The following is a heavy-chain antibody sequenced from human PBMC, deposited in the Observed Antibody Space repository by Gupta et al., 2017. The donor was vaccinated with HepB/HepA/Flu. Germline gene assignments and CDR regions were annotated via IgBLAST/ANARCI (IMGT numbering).Heavy chain of an antibody. J-gene: IGHJ5*02. D-gene: IGHD3-3*01. CDR3: ARVWMGGGRITIFGVVIGWFDP. V-gene: IGHV1-69*06. CDR2: IIPIFGTA. Sequence: QVQLVQSGAEVTQPGSSVKVSCKASGGTFSSYAISWVRQAPGQGLEWMGGIIPIFGTANYAQKFQGRVTITADKSTSTAYMELSSLRSEDTAVYYCARVWMGGGRITIFGVVIGWFDPWGQGTLVTVSS. CDR1: GGTFSSYA.